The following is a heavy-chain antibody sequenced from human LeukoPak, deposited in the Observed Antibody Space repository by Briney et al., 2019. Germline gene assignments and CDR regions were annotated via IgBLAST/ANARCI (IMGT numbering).Heavy chain of an antibody. J-gene: IGHJ4*02. CDR3: ARGIIGSSWLFDY. Sequence: SGTLSLTCAVSGGSISSNNWWGWVRQPPGKGLEWIGEIYHSGSPNYNPSLKSRVTISVDKSRNQFSLKLSSVTAADTAVYYCARGIIGSSWLFDYWGQGTLVTVSS. CDR1: GGSISSNNW. D-gene: IGHD6-13*01. V-gene: IGHV4-4*02. CDR2: IYHSGSP.